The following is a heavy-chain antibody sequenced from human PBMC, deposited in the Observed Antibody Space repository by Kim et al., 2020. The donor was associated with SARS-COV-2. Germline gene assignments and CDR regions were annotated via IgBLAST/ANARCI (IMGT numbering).Heavy chain of an antibody. CDR2: IYYSGST. Sequence: SETLSLTCTVSGGSISSSSYYWGWIRQPPGKGLEWIGSIYYSGSTYYNPSLKSRVTISVDTPKNQFSLTLSSVTAADTAVYYCARHSRIVVVPAAILAWGQGTLVTVSS. V-gene: IGHV4-39*01. D-gene: IGHD2-2*01. J-gene: IGHJ4*02. CDR3: ARHSRIVVVPAAILA. CDR1: GGSISSSSYY.